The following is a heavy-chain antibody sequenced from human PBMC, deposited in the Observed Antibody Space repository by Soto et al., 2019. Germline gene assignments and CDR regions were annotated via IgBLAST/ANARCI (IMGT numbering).Heavy chain of an antibody. J-gene: IGHJ3*02. Sequence: SETLSLTCAVSGCSISSCGYSRSWIRQPPGKGLEWIGYIYYSGSTNYNPSLKNRVPILVDTSKNQFSLKLSSVTAADTAVYYCARQRTYSGSTDALDIWGQGTMVSVSS. D-gene: IGHD1-26*01. CDR1: GCSISSCGYS. V-gene: IGHV4-61*08. CDR2: IYYSGST. CDR3: ARQRTYSGSTDALDI.